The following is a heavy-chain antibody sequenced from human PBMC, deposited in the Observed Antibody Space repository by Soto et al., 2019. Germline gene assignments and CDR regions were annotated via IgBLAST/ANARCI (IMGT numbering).Heavy chain of an antibody. Sequence: ESGPTLVDPTQTLTLTCTFSGFSFTTAGVAVGWIRQTPGGALEWLTLIYYNDDRRFSPSMKTRLTITGDTSKNQVVLSLTNVDPGDTATYFCAHSYGGYEIIYFDFWGQGIPVIVSS. J-gene: IGHJ4*02. V-gene: IGHV2-5*01. CDR2: IYYNDDR. CDR1: GFSFTTAGVA. CDR3: AHSYGGYEIIYFDF. D-gene: IGHD5-12*01.